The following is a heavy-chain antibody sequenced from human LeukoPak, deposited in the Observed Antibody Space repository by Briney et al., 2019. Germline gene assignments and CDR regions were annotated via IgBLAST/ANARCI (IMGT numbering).Heavy chain of an antibody. V-gene: IGHV3-33*01. Sequence: GGSLRLSCAASGFTFSSYGMHWVRQAPGKGLEWVAVIWYDGSNKYYADSVKGRFTISRDNSKNTLYLRMNSLRAEDTAVYYCARESQQWLVYYYYYGMDVWGQGTTVTVSS. CDR1: GFTFSSYG. J-gene: IGHJ6*02. D-gene: IGHD6-19*01. CDR3: ARESQQWLVYYYYYGMDV. CDR2: IWYDGSNK.